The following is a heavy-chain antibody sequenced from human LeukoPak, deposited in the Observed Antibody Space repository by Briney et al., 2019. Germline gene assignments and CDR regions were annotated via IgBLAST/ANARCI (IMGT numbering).Heavy chain of an antibody. V-gene: IGHV1-18*01. J-gene: IGHJ6*03. CDR1: GYIFTSYC. CDR2: MSAYNGNT. Sequence: SVPVSCKASGYIFTSYCFRWVGQAPGRGRLGMGWMSAYNGNTNYAQKLHRRVIMTTDTSTSTAYMELRSLRSADTAEYYCARVRYYGSGSYQYYYYYYMDVWGKGTTVTVSS. D-gene: IGHD3-10*01. CDR3: ARVRYYGSGSYQYYYYYYMDV.